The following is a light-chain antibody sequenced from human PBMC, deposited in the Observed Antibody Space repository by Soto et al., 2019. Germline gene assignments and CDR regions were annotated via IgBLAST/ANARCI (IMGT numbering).Light chain of an antibody. Sequence: VLTQSPGYLSLSPGLTATLSCTVRQSVSSSYLAWYQQKPGQAPRLLIYGASSRATGIPARFSGSGSGTDFTLTISSLQPEDFAIYYCQQGNTLHVTFGQGTRLEIK. CDR2: GAS. J-gene: IGKJ5*01. CDR3: QQGNTLHVT. V-gene: IGKV3D-20*02. CDR1: QSVSSSY.